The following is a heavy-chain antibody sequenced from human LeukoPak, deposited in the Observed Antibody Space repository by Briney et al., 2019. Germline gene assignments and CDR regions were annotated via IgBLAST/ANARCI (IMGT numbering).Heavy chain of an antibody. D-gene: IGHD2-15*01. CDR1: GASISNYY. Sequence: PSETLSLTCGVSGASISNYYWSWIRQPAGKGLEWIGRLYTNGSANFHPSLKSRVTLSADTSANQFSLRLRSVTAADTAVYYCVREARDIVTVPGVEDYFYYYMDVWGKGTTVTVSS. CDR2: LYTNGSA. V-gene: IGHV4-4*07. J-gene: IGHJ6*03. CDR3: VREARDIVTVPGVEDYFYYYMDV.